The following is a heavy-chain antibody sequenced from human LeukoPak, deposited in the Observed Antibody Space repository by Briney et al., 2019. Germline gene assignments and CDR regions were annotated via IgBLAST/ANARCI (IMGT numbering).Heavy chain of an antibody. Sequence: SETLSLTCTVSGGSVSSGIYYGSWIRQPPGKGLEWIGDIYYSGSTNYNPSLKSRVTISVDTSKNQFSLKLSSVPAADTAVYYCARSYGSSWYSLAFDYWGQGTLVTVSS. CDR2: IYYSGST. V-gene: IGHV4-61*01. D-gene: IGHD6-13*01. J-gene: IGHJ4*02. CDR3: ARSYGSSWYSLAFDY. CDR1: GGSVSSGIYY.